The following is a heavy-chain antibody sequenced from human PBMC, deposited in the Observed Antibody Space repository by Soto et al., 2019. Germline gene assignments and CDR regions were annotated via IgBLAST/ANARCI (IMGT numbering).Heavy chain of an antibody. CDR1: GGTFSSYT. CDR3: ARERRKTKTYSSSSVYYYMDV. J-gene: IGHJ6*03. V-gene: IGHV1-69*08. Sequence: QVQLVQSGAEVKKPGSSVKVSCKASGGTFSSYTISWVRQAPGQGLEWMGRIIPILGIANYAQKFQGRVTINADKSTNTAYMELSSLRSEDKAVYYCARERRKTKTYSSSSVYYYMDVWGKGTTVTVSS. D-gene: IGHD6-6*01. CDR2: IIPILGIA.